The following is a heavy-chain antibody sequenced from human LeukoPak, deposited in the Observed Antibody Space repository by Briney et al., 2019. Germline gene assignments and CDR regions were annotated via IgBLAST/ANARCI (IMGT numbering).Heavy chain of an antibody. CDR3: ARDHGSGWYDLVY. D-gene: IGHD6-19*01. J-gene: IGHJ4*02. V-gene: IGHV1-2*02. Sequence: ASVKVSCKASGYTFTDYYMHWVRQAPGQGLEWMGWINPNSGGTNYAQKFQGRVTMTRDASISTAYMELSRLRSDDTAVYYCARDHGSGWYDLVYWGQGTLVTVSS. CDR1: GYTFTDYY. CDR2: INPNSGGT.